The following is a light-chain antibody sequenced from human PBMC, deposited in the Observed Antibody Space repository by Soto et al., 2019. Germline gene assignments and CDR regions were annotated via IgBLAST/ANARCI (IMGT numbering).Light chain of an antibody. J-gene: IGLJ1*01. CDR2: EVS. Sequence: QSALTQPASVSGSPGQSITISCTGTSSDVGSYNLVSWYQQHPGKAPKVMIYEVSKRPSGVSNRFSGSKSGNTASLTISGLQAEDEADYYCCSYAGSSTHYVFGTGTKVTVL. CDR1: SSDVGSYNL. CDR3: CSYAGSSTHYV. V-gene: IGLV2-23*02.